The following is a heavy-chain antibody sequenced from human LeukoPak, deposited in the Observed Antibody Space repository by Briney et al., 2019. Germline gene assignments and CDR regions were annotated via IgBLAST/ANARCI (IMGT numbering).Heavy chain of an antibody. V-gene: IGHV3-9*01. J-gene: IGHJ1*01. CDR3: ARAYKDRSLAGKKEFFQH. CDR2: ISWNSGTI. CDR1: GFTFDNYA. D-gene: IGHD6-19*01. Sequence: GGSLRLSCAASGFTFDNYAMNWVRQVPGKGLEWISLISWNSGTIGYADSVKGQSTISRDNANNFLYLQMNSLRAEDTALYYCARAYKDRSLAGKKEFFQHWGQGTLVTVSS.